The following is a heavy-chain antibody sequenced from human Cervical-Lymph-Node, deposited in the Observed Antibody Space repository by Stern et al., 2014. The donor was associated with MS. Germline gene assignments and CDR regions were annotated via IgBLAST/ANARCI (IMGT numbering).Heavy chain of an antibody. CDR2: ISYDGNTK. D-gene: IGHD5-18*01. V-gene: IGHV3-30*03. J-gene: IGHJ2*01. CDR3: ATGGGYTYGSGYFDL. CDR1: GFTFSSYG. Sequence: QVQLVESGGGVVQPGRSLRLSCAASGFTFSSYGMHWVRQAPGKGLERVAAISYDGNTKYYADSVKGRFTISRDNSKNTLYLQINSLRAEDTTVYYCATGGGYTYGSGYFDLWGRGTLVSVSS.